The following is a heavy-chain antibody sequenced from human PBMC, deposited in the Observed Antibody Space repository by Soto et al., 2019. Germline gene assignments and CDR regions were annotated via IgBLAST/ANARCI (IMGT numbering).Heavy chain of an antibody. D-gene: IGHD1-1*01. V-gene: IGHV1-2*02. Sequence: ASGKVSNEASGYTFTCYYMHWVRQAPGQGLEWMGWINPNSGGTNYAQKFQGRVTMTRDTSISTAYMELSRLRSDDTAVYYCASPVGDNWNDVGYYGMDVWGQGTTVTVSS. CDR3: ASPVGDNWNDVGYYGMDV. CDR1: GYTFTCYY. CDR2: INPNSGGT. J-gene: IGHJ6*02.